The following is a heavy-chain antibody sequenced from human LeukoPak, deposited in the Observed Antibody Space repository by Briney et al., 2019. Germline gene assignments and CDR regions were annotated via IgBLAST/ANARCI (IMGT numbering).Heavy chain of an antibody. CDR2: IRYDGTNK. J-gene: IGHJ3*02. CDR3: VRMDYYASGSPLHAFDI. CDR1: GFTFSSYG. Sequence: GGSLRLSCAASGFTFSSYGMHWVRQAPGKGLEWVAFIRYDGTNKYYADSVKGRFTISRDNSKNTLYLQMNSLKPEDTAVYYCVRMDYYASGSPLHAFDIWGQGTVVTVSS. V-gene: IGHV3-30*02. D-gene: IGHD3-10*01.